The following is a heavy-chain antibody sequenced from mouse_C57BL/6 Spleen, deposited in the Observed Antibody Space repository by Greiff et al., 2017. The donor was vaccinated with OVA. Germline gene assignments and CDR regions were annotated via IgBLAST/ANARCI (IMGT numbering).Heavy chain of an antibody. CDR2: IYPGDGDT. Sequence: QVQLQESGPELVKPGASVKLSCKASGYAFSSSWMNWVKQRPGQGLEWIGRIYPGDGDTNYNGKFKGKATLTADKSSSTAYMQLSSLTSEDSAVYFCAGEITAAYWGQGTLVTVSA. J-gene: IGHJ3*01. D-gene: IGHD1-3*01. V-gene: IGHV1-82*01. CDR3: AGEITAAY. CDR1: GYAFSSSW.